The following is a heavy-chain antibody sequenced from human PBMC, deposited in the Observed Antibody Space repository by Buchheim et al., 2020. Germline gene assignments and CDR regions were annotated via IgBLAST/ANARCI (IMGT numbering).Heavy chain of an antibody. Sequence: QVQLVESGGGVVQPGRSLRLSCAASGFTFSSYGMHWVRQAPGKGLEWVAFIRYDGNNKYYAASVKGRFPISRDNSKNTLYLEMNSLRAEDTAVYYCAKGGPHKRNCGDDAFDIWGQGT. CDR2: IRYDGNNK. CDR3: AKGGPHKRNCGDDAFDI. V-gene: IGHV3-30*02. D-gene: IGHD1-7*01. CDR1: GFTFSSYG. J-gene: IGHJ3*02.